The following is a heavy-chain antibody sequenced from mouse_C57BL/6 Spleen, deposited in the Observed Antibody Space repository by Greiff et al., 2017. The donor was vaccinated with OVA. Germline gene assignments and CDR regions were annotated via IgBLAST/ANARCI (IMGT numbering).Heavy chain of an antibody. V-gene: IGHV14-4*01. J-gene: IGHJ3*01. CDR1: GFNIKDDY. Sequence: EVMLVESGAELVRPGASVKLSCTASGFNIKDDYMHWVKQRPEQGLEWIGWIDPENGDTEYASKFQGKATITADTSSNTAYLQLSSLTSEDTAVYYCTTHYGSSYAWFAYWGQGTLVTVSA. CDR2: IDPENGDT. CDR3: TTHYGSSYAWFAY. D-gene: IGHD1-1*01.